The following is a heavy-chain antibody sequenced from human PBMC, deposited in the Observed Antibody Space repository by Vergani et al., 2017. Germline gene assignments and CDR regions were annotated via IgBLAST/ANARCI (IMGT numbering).Heavy chain of an antibody. CDR2: IYSGGST. Sequence: EVQLVESGGGFVQPGGSLRLSCAASGFTVSSNYMSWVRQAPGKGLEWVSVIYSGGSTYYADSVKGRFTISRDNSKNTLYLQMNSLRAEDTAVYYCASRGGQGAVNFDYWGQGTLVTVSS. J-gene: IGHJ4*02. CDR3: ASRGGQGAVNFDY. CDR1: GFTVSSNY. V-gene: IGHV3-66*02. D-gene: IGHD3-10*01.